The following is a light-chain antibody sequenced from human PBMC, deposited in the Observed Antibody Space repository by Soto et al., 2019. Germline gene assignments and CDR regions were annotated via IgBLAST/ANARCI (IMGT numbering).Light chain of an antibody. J-gene: IGKJ3*01. Sequence: EIVLTQSPVTLSFSPGERATLSCRSSQSLDTYTLAWYQQKPGQAPRLLIYGASTRAAAIPDRFIGSGSGTDFALTISRLEPEDFAVYYCQQYAESPLTFGPGTKVDIK. CDR3: QQYAESPLT. CDR1: QSLDTYT. V-gene: IGKV3-20*01. CDR2: GAS.